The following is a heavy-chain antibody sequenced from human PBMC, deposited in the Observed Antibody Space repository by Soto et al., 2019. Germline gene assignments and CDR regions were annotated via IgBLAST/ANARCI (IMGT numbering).Heavy chain of an antibody. CDR2: ISHDGSHE. Sequence: QGQLHESGGGVVQPGRSLRLSCAASGLTFSTSAMHWVRQAPGKGLEWVAMISHDGSHEYYVDSVKGRFSVSRDNSHNILHRQMNSIRVEDTAVYFCARNSDHRLVRGWLDPWGQGTLVTVSS. CDR3: ARNSDHRLVRGWLDP. J-gene: IGHJ5*02. D-gene: IGHD3-10*01. CDR1: GLTFSTSA. V-gene: IGHV3-30-3*01.